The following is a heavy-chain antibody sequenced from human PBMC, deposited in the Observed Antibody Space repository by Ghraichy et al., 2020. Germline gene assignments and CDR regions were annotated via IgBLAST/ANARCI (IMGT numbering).Heavy chain of an antibody. J-gene: IGHJ6*03. Sequence: SETLSLTCIVSGGSISSYYWSWIRQPPGKGLEWIGYIYYSGSTNYNPSLKSRVTISVDTSKNQFSLKLSSVTAADTAVYYCARELGELRDISYYYYYMDVWGKGTTVTVSS. V-gene: IGHV4-59*01. CDR2: IYYSGST. CDR1: GGSISSYY. D-gene: IGHD1-7*01. CDR3: ARELGELRDISYYYYYMDV.